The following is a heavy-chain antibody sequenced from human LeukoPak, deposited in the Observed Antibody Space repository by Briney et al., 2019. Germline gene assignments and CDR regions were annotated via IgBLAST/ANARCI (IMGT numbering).Heavy chain of an antibody. CDR3: VRGSTNYYYYYYMDV. CDR2: INSDGSST. Sequence: AGGSLRLSCAASGFTFSSYWMHWVRQAPGKGLVWVSRINSDGSSTSYADSVKGRFTISRDNAKNTLYLQMNSLRAEDTAVYYCVRGSTNYYYYYYMDVWGKGTTVTVSS. V-gene: IGHV3-74*01. J-gene: IGHJ6*03. D-gene: IGHD2-15*01. CDR1: GFTFSSYW.